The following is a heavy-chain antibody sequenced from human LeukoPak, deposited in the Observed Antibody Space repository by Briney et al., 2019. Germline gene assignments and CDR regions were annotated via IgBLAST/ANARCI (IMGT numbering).Heavy chain of an antibody. J-gene: IGHJ4*02. D-gene: IGHD3-22*01. CDR3: ARDTTYYYDSSGYDANDY. CDR2: ISSSSSYI. V-gene: IGHV3-21*01. Sequence: GGSLRLSCAASGFTFSSYSMNWVRQAPGKGLEWVSSISSSSSYIYYADSVKGRFTISRDNAKNSLYLQMNSLRAEDTAVYYCARDTTYYYDSSGYDANDYWGQGTLVTVSS. CDR1: GFTFSSYS.